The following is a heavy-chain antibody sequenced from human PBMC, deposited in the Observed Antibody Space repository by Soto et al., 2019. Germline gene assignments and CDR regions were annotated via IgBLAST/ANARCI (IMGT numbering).Heavy chain of an antibody. J-gene: IGHJ4*02. CDR1: GFTFSIYW. V-gene: IGHV3-7*01. D-gene: IGHD3-10*01. CDR2: IKEDGSEK. Sequence: QLVESGGGLLQPGGSLRLSCAGSGFTFSIYWLSWVRQAPGKGLEWVASIKEDGSEKYYVDSVKGRFTISRDNAKNSLYLQMNSLRAEDTAVYYCARLRPTSYFDYWGQGTLVTVSS. CDR3: ARLRPTSYFDY.